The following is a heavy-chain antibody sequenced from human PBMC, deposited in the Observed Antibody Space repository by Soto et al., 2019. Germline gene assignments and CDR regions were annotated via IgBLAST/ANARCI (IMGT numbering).Heavy chain of an antibody. V-gene: IGHV5-51*01. CDR2: IYPSESDT. J-gene: IGHJ6*02. Sequence: GESLKISCKGSGYSFSTFCIGWVRQMPGKGLEWMGIIYPSESDTRYSPSFQGQVTISADKSSRTAYLQWSSLKASDSAMYYCARLPQDYYYHGMDVWGQGTKITV. CDR3: ARLPQDYYYHGMDV. CDR1: GYSFSTFC.